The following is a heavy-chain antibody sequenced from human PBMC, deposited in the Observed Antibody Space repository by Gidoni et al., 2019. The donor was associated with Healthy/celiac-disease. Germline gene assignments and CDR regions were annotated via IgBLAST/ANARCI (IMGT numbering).Heavy chain of an antibody. CDR3: ARDYSSGWSDYEYFQH. CDR2: IKQDGSEK. J-gene: IGHJ1*01. Sequence: EVQLVESGGGLVQPGGSLRLSCAASGFTFSRYWMSWVRQAPGKGLEWVANIKQDGSEKYYVDSVKGRFTISRDNAKNSLYLQMNSLRAEDTAVYYCARDYSSGWSDYEYFQHWGQGTLVTVSS. D-gene: IGHD6-19*01. V-gene: IGHV3-7*01. CDR1: GFTFSRYW.